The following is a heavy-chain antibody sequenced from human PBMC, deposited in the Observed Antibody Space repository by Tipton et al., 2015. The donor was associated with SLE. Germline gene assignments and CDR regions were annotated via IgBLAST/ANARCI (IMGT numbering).Heavy chain of an antibody. CDR3: ARGTPGWHDAFEI. CDR1: GGSISSYY. D-gene: IGHD6-19*01. CDR2: IYYSGST. J-gene: IGHJ3*02. V-gene: IGHV4-59*08. Sequence: TLSLTCTVSGGSISSYYWSWIRQPPGKGLEWIGYIYYSGSTNYNPSLKSRVTISVDTSKNQFSLKLSSVTAADTAVYYCARGTPGWHDAFEIWGQGTMVTVSS.